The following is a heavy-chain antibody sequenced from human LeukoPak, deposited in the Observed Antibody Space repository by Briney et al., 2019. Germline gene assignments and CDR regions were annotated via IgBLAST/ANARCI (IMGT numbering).Heavy chain of an antibody. CDR3: ARISKRYYYDSSGYSAFDP. CDR1: GGSFSGYY. J-gene: IGHJ5*02. Sequence: SETLSLTCAVYGGSFSGYYWSWIRQPPGKGLEWIGEINHSGSTNYNPSLKSRVTISVDTSKNQFSLKLSSVTAADTAVYYCARISKRYYYDSSGYSAFDPWGQGTLVTVSS. CDR2: INHSGST. V-gene: IGHV4-34*01. D-gene: IGHD3-22*01.